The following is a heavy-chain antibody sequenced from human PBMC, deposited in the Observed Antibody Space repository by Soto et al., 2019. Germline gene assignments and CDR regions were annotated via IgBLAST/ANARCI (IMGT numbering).Heavy chain of an antibody. Sequence: ASVKVSCKASGVTSSTHTITWVRQAPGQGLEWMGGIIPLFGTGHKAQKFQGRITIIADKSTSTAYMELSSLRSEDTAVYFCASGSAMGADHWGQGALVAVSS. CDR3: ASGSAMGADH. J-gene: IGHJ5*02. CDR2: IIPLFGTG. D-gene: IGHD5-18*01. CDR1: GVTSSTHT. V-gene: IGHV1-69*06.